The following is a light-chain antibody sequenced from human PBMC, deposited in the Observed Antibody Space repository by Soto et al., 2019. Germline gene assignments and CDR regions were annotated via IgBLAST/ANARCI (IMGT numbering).Light chain of an antibody. Sequence: EIVLTQSPGTLSLSPGERATLSCRASQGVSSYLAWYQQKPGQAPRLLIYDASNRATGIPARFSGSGSGTDFTLTISSLEPEDFALYYCQQRSTWPRTFGQGTKLEIK. CDR1: QGVSSY. J-gene: IGKJ2*01. CDR3: QQRSTWPRT. CDR2: DAS. V-gene: IGKV3-11*01.